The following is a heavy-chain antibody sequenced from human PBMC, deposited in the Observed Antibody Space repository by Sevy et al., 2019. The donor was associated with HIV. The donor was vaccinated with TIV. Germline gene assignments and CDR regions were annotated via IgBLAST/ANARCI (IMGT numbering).Heavy chain of an antibody. Sequence: GGSLRLSCAGSGFNFNNYSMNWVRQAPGKRLEWVSYISSTSRTKYYEESVKGRFTISRDNAKNSLYLQMSSLRAEDTAVYYCARDGLYGGNFEYFQHWGQGTLVTVSS. J-gene: IGHJ1*01. V-gene: IGHV3-48*01. D-gene: IGHD4-17*01. CDR1: GFNFNNYS. CDR3: ARDGLYGGNFEYFQH. CDR2: ISSTSRTK.